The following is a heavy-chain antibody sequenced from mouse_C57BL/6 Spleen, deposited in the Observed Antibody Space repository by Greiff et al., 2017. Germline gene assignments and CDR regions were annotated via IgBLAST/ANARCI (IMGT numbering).Heavy chain of an antibody. CDR1: GFTFSSYG. CDR2: ISSGGSYT. J-gene: IGHJ4*01. Sequence: EVQGVESGGDLVKPGGSLKLSCAASGFTFSSYGMSWVRQTPDQRLEWVATISSGGSYTYYPDSVKGRFTISRDNAKNTLYLQMSRLKSEDTAMYYCARQDGRGAMDYWGQGTSVTVSS. D-gene: IGHD2-3*01. V-gene: IGHV5-6*01. CDR3: ARQDGRGAMDY.